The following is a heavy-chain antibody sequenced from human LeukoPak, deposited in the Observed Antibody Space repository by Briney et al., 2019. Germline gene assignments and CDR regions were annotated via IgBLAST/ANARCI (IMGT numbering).Heavy chain of an antibody. D-gene: IGHD4-17*01. V-gene: IGHV4-39*01. CDR2: IYYSGST. J-gene: IGHJ5*02. CDR1: GGSISSSSYY. CDR3: ARHPTGKIRCFDP. Sequence: SETLSLTCTVSGGSISSSSYYWGWIRQPPGKGLEWIGSIYYSGSTYYNPSLKSRVTISVDTSKNQFSLKLSSVTAADTAVYYCARHPTGKIRCFDPWGQGTLVTVSS.